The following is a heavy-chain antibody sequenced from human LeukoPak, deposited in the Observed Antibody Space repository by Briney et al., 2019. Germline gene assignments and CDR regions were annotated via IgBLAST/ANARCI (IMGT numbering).Heavy chain of an antibody. D-gene: IGHD3-22*01. Sequence: ASVKVSCKASGYTFTGYYMHWVRQAPGQGLEWMGWINPNSGGTNYAQKFQGRVTMTRDTSISTAYMELSRLRSDDTAVYYCARDGNYYDSSGPQSHWGQGTLVTVSS. CDR3: ARDGNYYDSSGPQSH. J-gene: IGHJ4*02. V-gene: IGHV1-2*02. CDR2: INPNSGGT. CDR1: GYTFTGYY.